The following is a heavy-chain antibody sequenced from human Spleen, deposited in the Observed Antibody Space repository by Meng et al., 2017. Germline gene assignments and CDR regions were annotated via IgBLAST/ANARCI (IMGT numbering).Heavy chain of an antibody. J-gene: IGHJ4*02. Sequence: QVQLVESGGGLVKPGGSLRLSCAASGFTFSDYYMSWIRQAPGKGREWISYISTSGNTIYYTDSVKGRFAISRDDAKNSLYLQMISLRAEDTAVYYCARGFNGGNSGAFGYWGQGTLVTVSS. V-gene: IGHV3-11*01. CDR1: GFTFSDYY. CDR3: ARGFNGGNSGAFGY. D-gene: IGHD4-23*01. CDR2: ISTSGNTI.